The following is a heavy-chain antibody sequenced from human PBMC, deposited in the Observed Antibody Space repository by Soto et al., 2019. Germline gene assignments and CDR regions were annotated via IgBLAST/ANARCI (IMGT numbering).Heavy chain of an antibody. CDR2: INLGNGDT. D-gene: IGHD2-2*01. J-gene: IGHJ6*02. CDR3: ARTDCSSTSCYNYYYYGMDV. CDR1: GYIFTKYG. V-gene: IGHV1-3*01. Sequence: XSVKVSCKTSGYIFTKYGLHWVRQAPGQRLEWMGWINLGNGDTTYSQKFQGRVTITRDTSATTAYMELSSLRSEDSAVFYCARTDCSSTSCYNYYYYGMDVWGQGTTVTVSS.